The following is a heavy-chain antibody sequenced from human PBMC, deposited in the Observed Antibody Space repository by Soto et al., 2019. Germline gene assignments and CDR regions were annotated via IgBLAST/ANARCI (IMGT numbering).Heavy chain of an antibody. CDR1: GFTFSSYA. D-gene: IGHD3-3*01. CDR2: TSYDEGNK. V-gene: IGHV3-30-3*01. CDR3: ARGIAYYDFWSGFVH. Sequence: QVQLVESGGGVVQPGRSLRLSCAAYGFTFSSYAMHWVRQAPGKGLEWVALTSYDEGNKYYADSVKGRFTISRDNSNNTLYLQMNSLRPEDTAVYYCARGIAYYDFWSGFVHWGQGTLITVSS. J-gene: IGHJ5*02.